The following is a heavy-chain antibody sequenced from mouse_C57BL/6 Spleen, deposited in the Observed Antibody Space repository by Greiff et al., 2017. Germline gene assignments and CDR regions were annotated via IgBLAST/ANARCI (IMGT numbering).Heavy chain of an antibody. D-gene: IGHD2-2*01. CDR1: GYTFTSYW. CDR2: IDPSDSET. V-gene: IGHV1-52*01. Sequence: VQLQQPGAELVRPGSSVKLSCKASGYTFTSYWMHWVKQRPIQGLVWIGNIDPSDSETHYNQKFKDKVTLTVDKSSSTAYMQLSSLTSEDSAVYYCARWNDGYDGAYWGQGTLVTVSA. CDR3: ARWNDGYDGAY. J-gene: IGHJ3*01.